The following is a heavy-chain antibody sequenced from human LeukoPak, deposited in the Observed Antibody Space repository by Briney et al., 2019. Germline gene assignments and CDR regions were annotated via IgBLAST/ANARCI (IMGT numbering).Heavy chain of an antibody. CDR3: AKPPIYSYGRFDY. D-gene: IGHD5-18*01. J-gene: IGHJ4*02. V-gene: IGHV3-30*02. Sequence: TGGSLRLSCAASGFTFSSYGMHWVRQAPGKGLEGVAFIRYDGSNKYYADSVKGRFTISRDSSKNTLYLQMNSLRAEDTAVYYCAKPPIYSYGRFDYWGQGTLVTVSS. CDR2: IRYDGSNK. CDR1: GFTFSSYG.